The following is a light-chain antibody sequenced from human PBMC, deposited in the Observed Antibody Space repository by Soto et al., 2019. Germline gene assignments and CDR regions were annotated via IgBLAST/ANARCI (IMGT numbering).Light chain of an antibody. J-gene: IGKJ5*01. Sequence: DIQMTQSPSTLSASVGDRVTITCRASQSISSWLAWYQKKPGKAHKLLIYKASSLESGVPSRFSGSGSGTEFTLTISIQQPDDFATYCCQQYHSYPITVGQGTRLEIK. V-gene: IGKV1-5*03. CDR1: QSISSW. CDR3: QQYHSYPIT. CDR2: KAS.